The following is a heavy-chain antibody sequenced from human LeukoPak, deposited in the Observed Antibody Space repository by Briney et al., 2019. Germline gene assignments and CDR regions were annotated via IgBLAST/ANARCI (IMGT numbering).Heavy chain of an antibody. V-gene: IGHV5-51*01. CDR2: IDPSDSDI. D-gene: IGHD7-27*01. Sequence: GESLKISCKASGYSFTSYWVGWVRQMPGKGLEWMGIIDPSDSDIRYTPSFQGQVTISADKSLSTAYLQWNSLKASDTAIYYCARQTAMGRSGDYWGQGTLVTVSS. CDR1: GYSFTSYW. J-gene: IGHJ4*02. CDR3: ARQTAMGRSGDY.